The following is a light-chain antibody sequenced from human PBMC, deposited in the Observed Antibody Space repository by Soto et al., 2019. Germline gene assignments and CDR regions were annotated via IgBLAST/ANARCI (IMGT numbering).Light chain of an antibody. CDR1: QSVSSN. J-gene: IGKJ4*01. CDR2: GAS. V-gene: IGKV3-15*01. Sequence: EIVMTQSPATPSVSPGERATLSGRASQSVSSNLAWYQQKPGQAPRLLIYGASTRATGIPARFSGSGSGTEFTLTISSLQSEDFAVYYCQQYNNWPPLTFGGGNKVEIK. CDR3: QQYNNWPPLT.